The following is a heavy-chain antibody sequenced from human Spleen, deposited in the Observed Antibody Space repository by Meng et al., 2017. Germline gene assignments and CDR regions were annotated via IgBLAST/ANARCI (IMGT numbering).Heavy chain of an antibody. V-gene: IGHV3-15*01. CDR1: GFSFTDAW. Sequence: GGSLRLSCVASGFSFTDAWMSWVRQAPGKGLEWVGRIKSNSDGGTTDYAAPVKGRFTISRDDSKNTLYLQMNSLITEDTDVYFCATGAAAADHWGQGTLVTVSS. D-gene: IGHD6-13*01. CDR3: ATGAAAADH. J-gene: IGHJ4*02. CDR2: IKSNSDGGTT.